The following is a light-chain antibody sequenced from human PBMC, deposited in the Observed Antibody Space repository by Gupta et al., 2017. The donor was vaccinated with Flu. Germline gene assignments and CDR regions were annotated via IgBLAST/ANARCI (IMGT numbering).Light chain of an antibody. CDR1: QSINSDY. CDR2: GTT. CDR3: QQYYSSPLT. Sequence: GTPSLSPEQRATLSVRASQSINSDYLAWYQQKPVQAPRLLIHGTTSRITGIPDRFSGSGSGTDFALTISILEPEDFAVYFCQQYYSSPLTFGHGTRVEIK. J-gene: IGKJ3*01. V-gene: IGKV3-20*01.